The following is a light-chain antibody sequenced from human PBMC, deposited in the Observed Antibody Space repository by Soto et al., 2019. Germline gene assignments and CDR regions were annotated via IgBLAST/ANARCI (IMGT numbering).Light chain of an antibody. CDR2: EGS. J-gene: IGLJ1*01. Sequence: QSAPTQPASVSGSPGQSITISCSGTSSDVGRYNLVSWYQHHPGKAPKVIIYEGSKRPSGVSNRFSGSKSGNTASLTIFGLQAEDEGDYYCCSYAGNSGYVFGTGTKLTVL. CDR3: CSYAGNSGYV. CDR1: SSDVGRYNL. V-gene: IGLV2-23*01.